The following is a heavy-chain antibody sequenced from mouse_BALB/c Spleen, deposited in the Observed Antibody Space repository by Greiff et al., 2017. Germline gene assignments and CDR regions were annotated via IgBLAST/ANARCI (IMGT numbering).Heavy chain of an antibody. Sequence: EVMLVESGGGLVQPGGSLRLSCATSGFTFTDYYMSWVRQPPGKALEWLGFIRNKANGYTTEYSASVKGRFTISRDNSQSILSLQMNTLRAEDRATYYCARDRRAMDYWGQGTSVTVSA. J-gene: IGHJ4*01. CDR2: IRNKANGYTT. CDR1: GFTFTDYY. CDR3: ARDRRAMDY. V-gene: IGHV7-3*02.